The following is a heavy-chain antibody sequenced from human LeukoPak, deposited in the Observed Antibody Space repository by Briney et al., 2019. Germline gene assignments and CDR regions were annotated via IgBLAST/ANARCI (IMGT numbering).Heavy chain of an antibody. CDR2: VTSGSGST. CDR1: GFSVSDYS. Sequence: GGSLRLSCAASGFSVSDYSVSWIRQSPGKGLEWISYVTSGSGSTNYADSVKGRFTISRDNAKNSVALQLDGLRADDTAVYFCTRERRGSYYAFESWGQGTLVTVSS. J-gene: IGHJ4*02. CDR3: TRERRGSYYAFES. V-gene: IGHV3-11*05. D-gene: IGHD3-16*01.